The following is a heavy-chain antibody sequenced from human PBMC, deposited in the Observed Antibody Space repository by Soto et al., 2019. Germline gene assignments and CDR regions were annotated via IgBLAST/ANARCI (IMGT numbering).Heavy chain of an antibody. J-gene: IGHJ5*01. Sequence: QVQLVESGGGVVQPGRSLRLSCAASGFTFSTYGMHWVRQAPGKGLEWVAVISFDGNIKYYADSVKGRFTISRDSSTTTLFLQMDSLGAEDTAVYFCARVSEGSMITFGGVIASWGQGTLVTVSS. D-gene: IGHD3-16*01. CDR3: ARVSEGSMITFGGVIAS. CDR2: ISFDGNIK. CDR1: GFTFSTYG. V-gene: IGHV3-30*03.